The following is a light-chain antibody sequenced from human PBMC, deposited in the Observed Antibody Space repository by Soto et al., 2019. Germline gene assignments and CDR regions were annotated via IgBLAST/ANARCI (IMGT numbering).Light chain of an antibody. CDR2: VAS. J-gene: IGKJ1*01. CDR3: QQHGSRPWT. V-gene: IGKV3-20*01. CDR1: QSVSSNY. Sequence: PGARATLSCRPTQSVSSNYLAWNQNKPGQPPRLLIDVASRWATSIPDRSSRSGSGSEFTLTITRLEHEDFALYYCQQHGSRPWTFGQGTKVEIK.